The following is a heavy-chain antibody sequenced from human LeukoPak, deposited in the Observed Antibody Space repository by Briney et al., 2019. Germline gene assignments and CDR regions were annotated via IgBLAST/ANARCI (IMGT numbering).Heavy chain of an antibody. Sequence: PSETLSLTCTVSGGSISSSSYYWGWIRQPPGEGLECIGSIYYSGSTYYNPSLKSRVTISVDTSKNQFSLKLSSVTAADTAVYYCARLLGYSSAWSKPFDYWGQGTLVTVSS. CDR1: GGSISSSSYY. V-gene: IGHV4-39*01. CDR3: ARLLGYSSAWSKPFDY. D-gene: IGHD6-19*01. CDR2: IYYSGST. J-gene: IGHJ4*02.